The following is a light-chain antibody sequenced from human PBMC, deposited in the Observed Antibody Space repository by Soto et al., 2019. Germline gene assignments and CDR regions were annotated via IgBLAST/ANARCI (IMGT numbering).Light chain of an antibody. Sequence: EIVMTQSPATLSVSPGERATLSCRASQSVSSNLAWYQQKPGQGPRLLIYGASTRATGIPARFSGSGSGTDFTLTISRLEPEDFAVYYCQQYGSSLTWTFGQGTKVDI. J-gene: IGKJ1*01. CDR3: QQYGSSLTWT. CDR1: QSVSSN. V-gene: IGKV3-15*01. CDR2: GAS.